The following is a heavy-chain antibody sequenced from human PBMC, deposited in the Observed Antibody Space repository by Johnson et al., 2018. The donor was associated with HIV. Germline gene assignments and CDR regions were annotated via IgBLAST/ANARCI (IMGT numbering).Heavy chain of an antibody. V-gene: IGHV3-7*01. Sequence: MQLVESRGGLVQPGGSLRLSCAASGFTLSTYSMGWVRQAPGRGLEWVANIKPDGSEETYVDSLKGRFTISSDSAKNSLYLQMNSLRVEDTAVYYCVRGRSGAFDIWGQGTMVTVSS. CDR3: VRGRSGAFDI. J-gene: IGHJ3*02. CDR1: GFTLSTYS. CDR2: IKPDGSEE.